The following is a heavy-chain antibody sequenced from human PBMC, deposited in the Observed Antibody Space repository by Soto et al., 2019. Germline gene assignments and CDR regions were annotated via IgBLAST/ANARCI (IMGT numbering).Heavy chain of an antibody. CDR2: SYNSGNT. CDR3: ATGPARTTLHWFEP. V-gene: IGHV4-39*01. J-gene: IGHJ5*02. Sequence: QLQLQASGPRLVKPSETLSLTCTVSGGSISSNGYYWAWIRQPPGKGLEWVGTSYNSGNTYYNPSLESRVYISGETPKNQVSLKGNSVPAADTAVYYSATGPARTTLHWFEPWGQGTRVTVTS. D-gene: IGHD1-1*01. CDR1: GGSISSNGYY.